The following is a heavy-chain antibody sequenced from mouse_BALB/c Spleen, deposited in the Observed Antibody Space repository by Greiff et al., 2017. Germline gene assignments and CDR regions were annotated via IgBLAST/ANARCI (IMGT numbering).Heavy chain of an antibody. Sequence: QVQLKESGPGLVAPSQSLSITCTVSGFSLTSYGVHWVRQPPGKGLEWLGVIWAGGSTNYNSALMSRLSISKDNSKSQVFLKMNSLQTDDTAMYYCARENSLLRLRYFDYRGQGATLTVSS. CDR2: IWAGGST. V-gene: IGHV2-9*02. CDR3: ARENSLLRLRYFDY. J-gene: IGHJ2*01. CDR1: GFSLTSYG. D-gene: IGHD1-2*01.